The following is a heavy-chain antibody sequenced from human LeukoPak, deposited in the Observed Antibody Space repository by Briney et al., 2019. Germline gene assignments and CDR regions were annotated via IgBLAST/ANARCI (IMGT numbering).Heavy chain of an antibody. CDR2: INYNGDST. V-gene: IGHV3-64*01. CDR1: GFSFNTYA. D-gene: IGHD5-24*01. Sequence: GGSLRLSCAASGFSFNTYAMHWVRQAPGKGLEYVSAINYNGDSTYYANSVKGRFIISRENSKKTLFLQMGSLRAEDTAVYYCARDSGGDTYNDYFDSWGQGTLVTVSS. J-gene: IGHJ4*02. CDR3: ARDSGGDTYNDYFDS.